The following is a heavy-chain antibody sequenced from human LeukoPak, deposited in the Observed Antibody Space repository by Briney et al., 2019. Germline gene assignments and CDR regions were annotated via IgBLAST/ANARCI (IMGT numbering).Heavy chain of an antibody. V-gene: IGHV4-34*01. J-gene: IGHJ4*02. CDR1: GGSFSGYY. CDR2: INHSGST. Sequence: SETLSLTCAVYGGSFSGYYWSWIRQPPGKGLEWIGEINHSGSTNYNPSLKSRVTISVDTSKNQFSLKLSSVTAADTAVCYCARGPVWAGTTIDDYWGQGTLVTVSS. D-gene: IGHD1-1*01. CDR3: ARGPVWAGTTIDDY.